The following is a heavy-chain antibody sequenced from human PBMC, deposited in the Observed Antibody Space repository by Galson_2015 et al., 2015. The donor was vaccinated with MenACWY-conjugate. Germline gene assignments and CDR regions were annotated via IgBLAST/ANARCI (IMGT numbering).Heavy chain of an antibody. CDR3: AKEGGVAYYYDSSGYDRGWFDR. CDR1: GFTFSNYA. J-gene: IGHJ5*02. Sequence: SLRLSCAASGFTFSNYAMSWVRQAPGKGLEWVSSISGSGGSTFYADSVKGRFTISRDTSKNTLFLQMNSLRADDTAVYYCAKEGGVAYYYDSSGYDRGWFDRWGQGTLVTAAS. D-gene: IGHD3-22*01. V-gene: IGHV3-23*01. CDR2: ISGSGGST.